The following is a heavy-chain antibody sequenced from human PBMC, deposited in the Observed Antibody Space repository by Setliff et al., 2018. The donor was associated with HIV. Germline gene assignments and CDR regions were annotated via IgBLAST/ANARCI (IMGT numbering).Heavy chain of an antibody. CDR3: ALTGHRLLRGYMDV. Sequence: PSETLSLTCTVSGDSTTSSGSYWGWIRQPPGKGLEWIGNIYYSGSTYYNPSLKSRVTMSLDTSKKHFSLKLKSVTAADTAVYYCALTGHRLLRGYMDVWGKGTTVTVSS. V-gene: IGHV4-39*07. CDR2: IYYSGST. D-gene: IGHD2-15*01. CDR1: GDSTTSSGSY. J-gene: IGHJ6*03.